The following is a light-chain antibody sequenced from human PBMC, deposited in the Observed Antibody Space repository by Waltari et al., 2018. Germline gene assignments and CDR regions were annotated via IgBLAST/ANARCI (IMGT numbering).Light chain of an antibody. CDR1: QNIYYN. J-gene: IGKJ2*01. V-gene: IGKV1-6*02. Sequence: IQMTQSPSALSASVGDTVTLSCRASQNIYYNLAWYQQKPGKAPELLIYAASSLQSWFPARFSGSGSVTEFTLTITTLQPEDSAIYFCQHYYDNPPIFGQGTKVEI. CDR2: AAS. CDR3: QHYYDNPPI.